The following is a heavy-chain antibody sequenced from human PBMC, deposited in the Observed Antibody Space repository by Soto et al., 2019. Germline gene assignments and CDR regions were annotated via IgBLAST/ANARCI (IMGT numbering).Heavy chain of an antibody. D-gene: IGHD3-10*02. J-gene: IGHJ4*02. CDR3: ARERTYVGDY. CDR1: GYTFTSYD. V-gene: IGHV1-8*01. CDR2: MNPNSGNT. Sequence: QVQLVQSGAEVKNPGASVKVSCKSSGYTFTSYDINWVRQATGQGLEWMGWMNPNSGNTGYAKKYQGRVTMTRNTSISTAYMKLSSLRSENTAVYYCARERTYVGDYWGQGTLVTVSS.